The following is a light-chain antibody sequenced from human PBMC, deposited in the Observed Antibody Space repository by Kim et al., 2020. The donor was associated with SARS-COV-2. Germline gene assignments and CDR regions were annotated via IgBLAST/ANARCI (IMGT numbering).Light chain of an antibody. J-gene: IGKJ1*01. CDR1: QSVSGNY. CDR3: QQYGWSST. V-gene: IGKV3-20*01. Sequence: EIVLTQSPGTLSLSPGERATLSCRASQSVSGNYLAWYQQKPGQAPRLLIFGASSRATGIPDRFSGSGSGTDFILTINRLEHDDSAVYCCQQYGWSSTFGQGTKVDIK. CDR2: GAS.